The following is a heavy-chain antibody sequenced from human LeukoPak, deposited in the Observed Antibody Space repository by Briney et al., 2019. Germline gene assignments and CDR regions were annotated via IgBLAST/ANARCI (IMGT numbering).Heavy chain of an antibody. CDR1: GGSISTYY. CDR2: ISYSGIT. Sequence: PSETLSLTCTVSGGSISTYYWSWIRQPPGKGLEWIGFISYSGITNYNPSLKSRVTISVDTSKNQFSLKLSSVTAADTAVYYCARAQKKYYYDSSGYHSRDYFDYWGQGTLVTVSS. J-gene: IGHJ4*02. V-gene: IGHV4-59*01. D-gene: IGHD3-22*01. CDR3: ARAQKKYYYDSSGYHSRDYFDY.